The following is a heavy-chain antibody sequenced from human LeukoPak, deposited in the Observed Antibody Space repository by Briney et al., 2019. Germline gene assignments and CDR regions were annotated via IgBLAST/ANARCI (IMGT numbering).Heavy chain of an antibody. CDR3: ARGIADFWSGYEDY. V-gene: IGHV1-8*01. CDR2: MNPNSGNT. J-gene: IGHJ4*02. Sequence: GASVTVSCKASGYTFTSYDINWVRQATGQGLEWMGWMNPNSGNTGYAQKFQGRVTMTRNTSISTAYMELSSLRSEDTAVYYCARGIADFWSGYEDYWGQGTLVTVSS. CDR1: GYTFTSYD. D-gene: IGHD3-3*01.